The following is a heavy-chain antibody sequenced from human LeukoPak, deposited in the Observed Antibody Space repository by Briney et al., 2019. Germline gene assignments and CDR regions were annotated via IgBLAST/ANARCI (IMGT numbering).Heavy chain of an antibody. V-gene: IGHV1-18*01. Sequence: ASVKVSCKASGYTFTSYGISWVRQAPGQGLEWMGWISAYNGNTNYAQKLQGRVTMTKDTSTSTAYMELSSLRSEDTAVYYCARDDCSSTSCYPDYYYYYYMDVWGKGTTVTISS. CDR1: GYTFTSYG. D-gene: IGHD2-2*01. CDR3: ARDDCSSTSCYPDYYYYYYMDV. J-gene: IGHJ6*03. CDR2: ISAYNGNT.